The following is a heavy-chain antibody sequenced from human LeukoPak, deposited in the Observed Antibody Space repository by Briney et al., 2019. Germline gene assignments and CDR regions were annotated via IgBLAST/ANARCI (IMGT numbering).Heavy chain of an antibody. V-gene: IGHV3-33*01. Sequence: GGSLRLSCAASGFSFSTYGMHWVRQAPGKGLEWVAVIWFDGSNKYYTDSVKGRFTISRDNSKSTLYLQMSSLSAEDTAVYYCASGLRLISYWGQGTLVTVSS. CDR3: ASGLRLISY. D-gene: IGHD5-12*01. J-gene: IGHJ4*02. CDR2: IWFDGSNK. CDR1: GFSFSTYG.